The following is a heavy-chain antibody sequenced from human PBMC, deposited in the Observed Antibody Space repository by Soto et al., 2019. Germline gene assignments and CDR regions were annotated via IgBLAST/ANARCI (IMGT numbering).Heavy chain of an antibody. CDR2: IYSGGST. CDR3: ARGGGDCSGGSCYFWRYYFDY. CDR1: GFTVSSNY. D-gene: IGHD2-15*01. V-gene: IGHV3-66*01. Sequence: EVQLVESGGGLVQPGGSLRLSCAASGFTVSSNYMSWVRQAPGKGLEWVSVIYSGGSTYYADSVKGRFTISRDNSKNTLYLQMNSLRAEDTAVYYCARGGGDCSGGSCYFWRYYFDYCGQGTLVTVSS. J-gene: IGHJ4*02.